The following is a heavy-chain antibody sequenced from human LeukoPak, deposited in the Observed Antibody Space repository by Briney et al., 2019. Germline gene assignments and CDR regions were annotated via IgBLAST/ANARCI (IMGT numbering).Heavy chain of an antibody. Sequence: SETLSLTCTVSDGSINTYYWSWLRQPPGKGLEWIAYIFYSGSTNYNPSLKSRATISVDTSKNQFSLKLSSVTAADTAVYYCARGLRNSSSRYYYYYMDVWGKGTTVTVSS. D-gene: IGHD6-6*01. CDR3: ARGLRNSSSRYYYYYMDV. CDR2: IFYSGST. V-gene: IGHV4-59*01. J-gene: IGHJ6*03. CDR1: DGSINTYY.